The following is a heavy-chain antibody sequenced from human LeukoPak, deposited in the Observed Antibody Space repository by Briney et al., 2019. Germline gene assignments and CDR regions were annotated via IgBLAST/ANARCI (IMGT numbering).Heavy chain of an antibody. J-gene: IGHJ6*02. CDR2: ISSNGGST. Sequence: GGSLRLSCAASGFTFSSYAMHWVRQAPGKGLEYVSAISSNGGSTYYANSVKGRFTISRDNSENTLYLQMGSLGAEDMAVYYCAREMDPIAARPDLQSDDYYYGMDVWGQGTTVTVSS. D-gene: IGHD6-6*01. CDR1: GFTFSSYA. V-gene: IGHV3-64*01. CDR3: AREMDPIAARPDLQSDDYYYGMDV.